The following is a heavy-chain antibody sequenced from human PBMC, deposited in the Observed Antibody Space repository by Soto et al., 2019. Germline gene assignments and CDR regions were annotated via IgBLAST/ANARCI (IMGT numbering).Heavy chain of an antibody. J-gene: IGHJ3*02. D-gene: IGHD2-15*01. V-gene: IGHV4-34*01. Sequence: PSETLSLTCAVYGGSFSGYYWSWIRQPPGKGLEWIGEINHSGSTNYNPSLKSRVTISVDTSKNQFSLKLSSVTAADTAVYYCARKPFIVVVVAATGNAFDIWGQGTMVTVSS. CDR3: ARKPFIVVVVAATGNAFDI. CDR1: GGSFSGYY. CDR2: INHSGST.